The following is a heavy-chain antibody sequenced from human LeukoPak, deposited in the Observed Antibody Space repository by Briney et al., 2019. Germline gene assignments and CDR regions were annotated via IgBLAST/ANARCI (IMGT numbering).Heavy chain of an antibody. CDR2: IAADGGVK. V-gene: IGHV3-30*03. CDR3: AREATWGQWYFDH. J-gene: IGHJ4*02. Sequence: PGGSLRLSCVTSMFTFNHHGMHWVRQAPGKGLEWVAVIAADGGVKYYADSVRGRFILSRDNSKNTLYLQMNNVIVEDTAVYYCAREATWGQWYFDHWGQGTPVIVSS. CDR1: MFTFNHHG. D-gene: IGHD6-19*01.